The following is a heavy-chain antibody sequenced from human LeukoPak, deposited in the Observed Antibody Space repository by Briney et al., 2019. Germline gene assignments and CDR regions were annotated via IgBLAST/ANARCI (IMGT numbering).Heavy chain of an antibody. CDR2: IRHNGNDK. D-gene: IGHD6-19*01. V-gene: IGHV3-30*02. CDR1: GFTFTRFG. Sequence: GGSLRLSCAASGFTFTRFGMQWVRRAPGKGLEWVTSIRHNGNDKYYADSVKGRFTISRDSSKNTLFLQMNSLRTEDTAVYYCAKDRSPEQWLVVNAFDIWGQGTMVTASS. J-gene: IGHJ3*02. CDR3: AKDRSPEQWLVVNAFDI.